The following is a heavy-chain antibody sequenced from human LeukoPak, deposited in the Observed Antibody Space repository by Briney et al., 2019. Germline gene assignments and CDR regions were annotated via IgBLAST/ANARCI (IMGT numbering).Heavy chain of an antibody. Sequence: ASVKVSCKASGYTFTSYDINWVRQATGQGLEWMGWMNPNSGNTGYAQKLQGRVTMTRNTSISTAYMELSSLRSEDTAVYYCARVYAGRYCSGGSCYSLGYWGQGTLVTVSS. CDR3: ARVYAGRYCSGGSCYSLGY. V-gene: IGHV1-8*01. J-gene: IGHJ4*02. CDR1: GYTFTSYD. D-gene: IGHD2-15*01. CDR2: MNPNSGNT.